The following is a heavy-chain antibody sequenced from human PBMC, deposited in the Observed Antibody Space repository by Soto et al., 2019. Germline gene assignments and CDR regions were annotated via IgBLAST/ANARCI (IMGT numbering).Heavy chain of an antibody. J-gene: IGHJ4*02. V-gene: IGHV1-18*01. Sequence: QIQLVQSGPEVKKPGASVKVSCKASGYKFSNYAFSWVRQAPGQGLEWMGWFGTYNGITNYSQKFQDRVTMTTDTSTNTAYMELRSLRSDDTAVYFCARDLSRLDYWGQGTLVTVSS. CDR2: FGTYNGIT. CDR1: GYKFSNYA. D-gene: IGHD6-19*01. CDR3: ARDLSRLDY.